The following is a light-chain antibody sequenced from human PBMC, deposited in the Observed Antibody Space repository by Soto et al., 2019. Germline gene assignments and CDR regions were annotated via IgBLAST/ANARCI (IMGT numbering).Light chain of an antibody. Sequence: DIQLTQSPSFLSASVGDRVTITCRASQGISSYVAWYQQKPGKAPKLLISAASTLRSGVPSRFSGSGSGTEFTLTISSLQPEDFATSYCQQLNSYPPPFGPGTKVDIK. CDR2: AAS. J-gene: IGKJ3*01. V-gene: IGKV1-9*01. CDR1: QGISSY. CDR3: QQLNSYPPP.